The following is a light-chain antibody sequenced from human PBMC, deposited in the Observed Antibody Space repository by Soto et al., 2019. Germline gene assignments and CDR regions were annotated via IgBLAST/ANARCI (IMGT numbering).Light chain of an antibody. CDR3: QQYDSTPLT. J-gene: IGKJ4*01. CDR1: QSVFYSSNNKNY. CDR2: WAS. V-gene: IGKV4-1*01. Sequence: DIVMTQSPDSLAVSLGERATINCKSSQSVFYSSNNKNYLAWYQQKPGQPPKLLIYWASTRESGVPDRFSGSGSGTDFTLTISSLQAEDVAVYYCQQYDSTPLTFGGGPKVEIK.